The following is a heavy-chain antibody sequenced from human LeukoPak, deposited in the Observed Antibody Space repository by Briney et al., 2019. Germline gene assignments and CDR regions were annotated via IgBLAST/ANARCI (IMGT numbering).Heavy chain of an antibody. J-gene: IGHJ6*02. D-gene: IGHD3-10*01. CDR3: ARDGTVVRGSFYPYYYYGIDV. Sequence: GGSLRLSCAASGFTFSDYYMSWIRQAPGKGLEWVSYISSSGSTIYYADSVKGRFTISRDNAKNSLYLQMNSLRAEDTAVYYCARDGTVVRGSFYPYYYYGIDVWGQGTTVTVSS. V-gene: IGHV3-11*01. CDR1: GFTFSDYY. CDR2: ISSSGSTI.